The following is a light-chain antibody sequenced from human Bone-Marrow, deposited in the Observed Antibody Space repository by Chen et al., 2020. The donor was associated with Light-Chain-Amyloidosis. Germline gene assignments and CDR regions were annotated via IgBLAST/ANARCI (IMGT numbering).Light chain of an antibody. Sequence: QSALTQPASVSGSPGQSITISCTGTSSDVGNYDYVSWYQHHPANAPKLIIYEVSNRPSGVSIRFSGSKSDNTASLTISWLLAEDEADYYCSSYTRSSTLVFGGGTKLTVL. J-gene: IGLJ3*02. CDR2: EVS. CDR3: SSYTRSSTLV. V-gene: IGLV2-14*01. CDR1: SSDVGNYDY.